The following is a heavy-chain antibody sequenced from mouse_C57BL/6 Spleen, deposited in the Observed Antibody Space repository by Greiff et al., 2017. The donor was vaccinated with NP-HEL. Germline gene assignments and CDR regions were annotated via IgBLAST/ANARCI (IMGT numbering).Heavy chain of an antibody. J-gene: IGHJ2*01. CDR3: ARWDDGYYFDY. CDR1: GYTFTDYY. CDR2: INPNNGGT. V-gene: IGHV1-26*01. D-gene: IGHD2-3*01. Sequence: EVQLQQSGPELVKPGASVKISCKASGYTFTDYYMNWVKQSHGKSLEWIGDINPNNGGTSYNQKFKGKATLTVDKSSSTAYMELRSLTSEDSAVYYCARWDDGYYFDYWGQGTTLTVSS.